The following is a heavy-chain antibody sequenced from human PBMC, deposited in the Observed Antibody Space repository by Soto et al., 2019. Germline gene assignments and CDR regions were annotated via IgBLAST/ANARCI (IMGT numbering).Heavy chain of an antibody. Sequence: ASVKVSCKASGYTFTSYDINWVRQATGQGLEWMGWMNPNSGNTGYAQKFQGRVTMTRNTSISTAYMELSSLRSEDTAVYYCASPTFCGGVCYLLTFYTTMDVGGKGTRVTVS. CDR3: ASPTFCGGVCYLLTFYTTMDV. D-gene: IGHD2-21*01. CDR2: MNPNSGNT. J-gene: IGHJ6*04. CDR1: GYTFTSYD. V-gene: IGHV1-8*01.